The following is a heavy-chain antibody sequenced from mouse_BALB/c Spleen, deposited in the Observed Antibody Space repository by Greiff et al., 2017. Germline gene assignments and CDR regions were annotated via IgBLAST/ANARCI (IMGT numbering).Heavy chain of an antibody. D-gene: IGHD2-4*01. CDR1: GFSLTSYG. CDR2: IWSGGST. Sequence: VQLKQSGPGLVQPSQSLSITCTVSGFSLTSYGVHWVRQSPGKGLEWLGVIWSGGSTDYNAAFISRLSISKDNSKSQVFFKMNSLQANDTAIYYCARIRRYDYDTDGTWFAYWGQGTLVTVSA. V-gene: IGHV2-2*02. CDR3: ARIRRYDYDTDGTWFAY. J-gene: IGHJ3*01.